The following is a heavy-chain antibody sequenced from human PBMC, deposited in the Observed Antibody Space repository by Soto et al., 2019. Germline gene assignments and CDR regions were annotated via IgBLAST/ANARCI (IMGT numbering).Heavy chain of an antibody. D-gene: IGHD6-13*01. J-gene: IGHJ5*02. CDR3: ASLYSTYDNAFDP. Sequence: SETLSLTCTVSGGSISNYYWSWIRQPPGKGLEWIGYIYYSGSTNYNPYLKSRVTISVDTSKNQFSLKLSSVTAADTAVYYCASLYSTYDNAFDPWGQGTLVTVSS. CDR2: IYYSGST. CDR1: GGSISNYY. V-gene: IGHV4-59*01.